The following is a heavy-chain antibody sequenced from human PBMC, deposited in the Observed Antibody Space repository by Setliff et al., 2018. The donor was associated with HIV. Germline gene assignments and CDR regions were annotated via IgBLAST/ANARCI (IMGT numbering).Heavy chain of an antibody. CDR2: IYYSGST. D-gene: IGHD3-9*01. CDR3: ARGFWNNVLRYFDWLSPQPDAFDI. J-gene: IGHJ3*02. Sequence: LSLTCTVSGGSISSGDYYWSWIRQPPGKGLEWIGYIYYSGSTYYNPSLKSRVTISVDTSKNQFSLKLSSVTAADTAVYYCARGFWNNVLRYFDWLSPQPDAFDIWGQGTMVTVSS. CDR1: GGSISSGDYY. V-gene: IGHV4-30-4*08.